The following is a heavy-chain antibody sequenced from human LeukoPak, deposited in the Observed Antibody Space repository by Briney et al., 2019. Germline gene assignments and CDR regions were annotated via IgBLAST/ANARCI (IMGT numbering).Heavy chain of an antibody. J-gene: IGHJ6*04. CDR1: GYSFTSYS. CDR3: VRIFSGYGMDV. V-gene: IGHV5-51*01. D-gene: IGHD1-26*01. CDR2: IYPGDSDT. Sequence: EETLKISCMGSGYSFTSYSIGWVRQMPGKGLQWMGIIYPGDSDTSYSSSFQGQVTISADKSISPAYLQWSSLKASDTAMYYCVRIFSGYGMDVWGKGTTVTVSS.